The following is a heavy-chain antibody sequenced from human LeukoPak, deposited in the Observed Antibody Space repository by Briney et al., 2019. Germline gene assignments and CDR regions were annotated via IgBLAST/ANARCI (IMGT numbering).Heavy chain of an antibody. D-gene: IGHD3-22*01. J-gene: IGHJ4*02. V-gene: IGHV5-51*01. CDR2: IYPGDSDT. CDR1: GYSFTSCW. CDR3: ARQSKTLTYYYDSSGYYYFDY. Sequence: PGESLKISCKGSGYSFTSCWSGWVRQMPGKGLERMGIIYPGDSDTRYSPSFQGQVTISADKSISTAYLQWSSLKASDTAMYYCARQSKTLTYYYDSSGYYYFDYWGQGTLVTVSS.